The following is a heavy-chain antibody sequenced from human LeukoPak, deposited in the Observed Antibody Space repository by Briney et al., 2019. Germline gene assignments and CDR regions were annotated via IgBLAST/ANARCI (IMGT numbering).Heavy chain of an antibody. CDR3: ARDPNGDYVGAFDM. V-gene: IGHV3-23*01. J-gene: IGHJ3*02. CDR1: GFIFSDYA. D-gene: IGHD4-17*01. CDR2: IRGAGGGA. Sequence: GGSLRLSCTASGFIFSDYAMMWVRQSPGKGPEWVAAIRGAGGGAFYADSVRGRSTISRDNSKYTLFLQMNSLRAEDTAVYYCARDPNGDYVGAFDMWGPGTMVTVSS.